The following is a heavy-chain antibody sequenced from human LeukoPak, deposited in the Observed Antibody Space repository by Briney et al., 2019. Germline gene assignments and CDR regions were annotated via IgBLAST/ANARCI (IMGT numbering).Heavy chain of an antibody. CDR2: INPNSGGT. CDR1: GYTFTGYY. CDR3: ARVRRNSSGQHDGYFQH. Sequence: GASVKVSCKASGYTFTGYYMHWVRQAPGQGLEWMGWINPNSGGTNYAQKFQGRVTMTRDTSISTAYMELSRLRSDDTAVYYCARVRRNSSGQHDGYFQHWGQGTLVTVSP. D-gene: IGHD6-19*01. J-gene: IGHJ1*01. V-gene: IGHV1-2*02.